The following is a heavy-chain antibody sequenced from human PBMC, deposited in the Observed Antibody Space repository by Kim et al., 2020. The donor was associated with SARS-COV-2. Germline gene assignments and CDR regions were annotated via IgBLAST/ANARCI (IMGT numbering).Heavy chain of an antibody. V-gene: IGHV3-53*01. D-gene: IGHD2-15*01. CDR3: TRGPPHSPYYFYDMDV. Sequence: GGSLRLSCAASGFTVSSNYMSWVRQAPGKGLEWVSVIYSGGYTYYADSVKGRFTISRDNSKNTLYLRMNSLRAEDTAVYYCTRGPPHSPYYFYDMDVWG. CDR1: GFTVSSNY. J-gene: IGHJ6*02. CDR2: IYSGGYT.